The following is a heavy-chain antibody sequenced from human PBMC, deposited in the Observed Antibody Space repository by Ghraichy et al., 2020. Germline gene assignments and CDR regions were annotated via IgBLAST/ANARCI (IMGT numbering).Heavy chain of an antibody. D-gene: IGHD6-13*01. CDR2: IIPILGIA. V-gene: IGHV1-69*04. Sequence: SVKVSCKASGGTFSSYAISWVRQAPGQGLEWMGRIIPILGIANYAQKFQGRVTITADKSTSTAYMELSSLRSEDTAVYYCARDGGSSSWYKGWGQGTLVTVSS. J-gene: IGHJ4*02. CDR3: ARDGGSSSWYKG. CDR1: GGTFSSYA.